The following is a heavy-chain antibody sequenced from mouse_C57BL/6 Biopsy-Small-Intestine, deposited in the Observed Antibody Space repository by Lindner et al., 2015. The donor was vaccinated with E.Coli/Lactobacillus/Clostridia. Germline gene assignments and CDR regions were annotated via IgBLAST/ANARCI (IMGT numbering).Heavy chain of an antibody. D-gene: IGHD2-3*01. CDR3: ARCRYEAMDY. Sequence: VQLQESGAELVRPGTSVKMSCKASGYTFTNYWIGWAKQRPGHGLEWIGDIYPGGGYTNYNEKFKGKATLTADKSSSTAYMQFSSLASEDSAIYYCARCRYEAMDYWGQGTSVTVSS. CDR1: GYTFTNYW. V-gene: IGHV1-63*01. J-gene: IGHJ4*01. CDR2: IYPGGGYT.